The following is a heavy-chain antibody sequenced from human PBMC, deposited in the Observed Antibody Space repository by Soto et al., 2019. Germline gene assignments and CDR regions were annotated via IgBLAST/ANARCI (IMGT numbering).Heavy chain of an antibody. V-gene: IGHV5-51*01. CDR1: GYSFTSSW. Sequence: GESLKPSGKGSGYSFTSSWIGWLRQMPGKGLEWVGIIYPGESDTRHSPCFQGRVTITADKSISTAYLQWSSLKASDTAMYYCARQVPDTALYFDYRGQGTLVTVS. J-gene: IGHJ4*02. D-gene: IGHD5-18*01. CDR3: ARQVPDTALYFDY. CDR2: IYPGESDT.